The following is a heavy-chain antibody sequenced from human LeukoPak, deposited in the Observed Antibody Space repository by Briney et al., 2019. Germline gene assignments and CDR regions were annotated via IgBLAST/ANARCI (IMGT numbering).Heavy chain of an antibody. V-gene: IGHV1-2*02. Sequence: ASVKVSCKASGYTFTGYYMHWVRQAPGQGLEWMGWINPNSGGTNYAQKFQGRVTMTRDTSISTAYMELSRLRSDDTAVYYCARDGAYYDILTGYYKIKYYYYYMDVWGKGTTVTVSS. CDR3: ARDGAYYDILTGYYKIKYYYYYMDV. CDR2: INPNSGGT. D-gene: IGHD3-9*01. J-gene: IGHJ6*03. CDR1: GYTFTGYY.